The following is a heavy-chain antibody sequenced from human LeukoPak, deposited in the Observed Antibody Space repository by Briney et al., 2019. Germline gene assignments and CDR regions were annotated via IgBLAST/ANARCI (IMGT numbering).Heavy chain of an antibody. Sequence: ASVKVSCKASGYTFTGYYMHWVRQAPGQGLEWMGWINPNSGGTNYAQKFQGRATMTRDTSISTAYMELSRLRSDDTAVYYCARAVAGTGGAFDIWGQGTMVTVSS. D-gene: IGHD6-19*01. V-gene: IGHV1-2*02. J-gene: IGHJ3*02. CDR1: GYTFTGYY. CDR3: ARAVAGTGGAFDI. CDR2: INPNSGGT.